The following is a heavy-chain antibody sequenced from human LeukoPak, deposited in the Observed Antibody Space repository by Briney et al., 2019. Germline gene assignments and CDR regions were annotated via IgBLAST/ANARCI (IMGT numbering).Heavy chain of an antibody. CDR1: GGSISSGSYY. V-gene: IGHV4-61*02. CDR3: ARASITYYYDSSALE. Sequence: SETLSLTCTVSGGSISSGSYYWSWIRQPAGKGLEWIGRIYTSGSTNYNPSLKSRVTISVDTSKNQFSLKLSSVTAAHTAVYYCARASITYYYDSSALEWGQGTLVTVSS. CDR2: IYTSGST. D-gene: IGHD3-22*01. J-gene: IGHJ4*02.